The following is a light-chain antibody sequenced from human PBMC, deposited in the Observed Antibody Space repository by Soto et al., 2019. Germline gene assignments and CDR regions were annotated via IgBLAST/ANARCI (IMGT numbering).Light chain of an antibody. V-gene: IGKV1-12*01. CDR1: QDISRW. J-gene: IGKJ5*01. CDR2: AAA. Sequence: DIQMTQSPSSVSASVGDRVTITCRASQDISRWLAWYQQNPGKAPKLLIYAAASLQSGVPSRFSGSGSGTDFTLTVSSLQPEDFATYYCQQANSFPITLGQGTRLEIK. CDR3: QQANSFPIT.